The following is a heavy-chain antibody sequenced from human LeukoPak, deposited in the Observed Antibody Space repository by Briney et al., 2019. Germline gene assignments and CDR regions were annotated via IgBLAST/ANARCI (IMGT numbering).Heavy chain of an antibody. CDR3: ARSSHRDSGSYLYYFDY. CDR1: GYTFTSYY. J-gene: IGHJ4*02. Sequence: ASVKVPCKASGYTFTSYYMHWVRQAPGQGLEWMGIINPSGGSTSYAQKFQGRVTMTRDTSTSTVYMELSSLRSEDTAVYYCARSSHRDSGSYLYYFDYWGQGTLVTVSS. D-gene: IGHD3-10*01. CDR2: INPSGGST. V-gene: IGHV1-46*01.